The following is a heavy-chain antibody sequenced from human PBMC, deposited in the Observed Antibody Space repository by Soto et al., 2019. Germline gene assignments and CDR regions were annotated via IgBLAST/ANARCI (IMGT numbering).Heavy chain of an antibody. D-gene: IGHD3-10*01. CDR2: TNGDGSST. V-gene: IGHV3-74*01. J-gene: IGHJ6*02. Sequence: AGGSLRLSCAASGFTFNSFFMHWVRQAPGKGLVWVSRTNGDGSSTSYADSVKGRFTISRDNAKNTLYLQMNSLRAEDTAVYYCARGVGVRGAIIHYYYGMDVWGQGTTVTVPS. CDR1: GFTFNSFF. CDR3: ARGVGVRGAIIHYYYGMDV.